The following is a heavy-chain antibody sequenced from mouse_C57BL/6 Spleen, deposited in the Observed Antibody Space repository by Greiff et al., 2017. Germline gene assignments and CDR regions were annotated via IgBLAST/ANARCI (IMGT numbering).Heavy chain of an antibody. CDR2: IGPNSGGT. CDR3: ARVGYSNYVYAMGY. D-gene: IGHD2-5*01. J-gene: IGHJ4*01. CDR1: GYTFTSYW. V-gene: IGHV1-72*01. Sequence: QVQLQQPGAELVKPGASVKLSCKASGYTFTSYWMHWVKQSPGRGLEWIGRIGPNSGGTKYNEKFKSKATLTVDKASSTAYMELSSLTSEDSAVYYCARVGYSNYVYAMGYWGQGTSVTVAS.